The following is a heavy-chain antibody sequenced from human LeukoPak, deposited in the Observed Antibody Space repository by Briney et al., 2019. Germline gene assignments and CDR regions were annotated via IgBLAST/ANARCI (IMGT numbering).Heavy chain of an antibody. CDR3: ERDLLAAADAFDI. D-gene: IGHD6-13*01. V-gene: IGHV4-4*07. CDR1: GVSISSYY. CDR2: IYTSVSA. Sequence: SETLSLTCTVSGVSISSYYWSWIRQPAGKGLEWVGRIYTSVSADYNPSLKSRVTISVDTTNNQFSLNLSSLTAADTAVYYCERDLLAAADAFDICGQGKMVTVSS. J-gene: IGHJ3*02.